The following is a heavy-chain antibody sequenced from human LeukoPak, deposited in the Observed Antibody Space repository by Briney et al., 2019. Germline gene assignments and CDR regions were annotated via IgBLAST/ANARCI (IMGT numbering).Heavy chain of an antibody. V-gene: IGHV4-61*02. D-gene: IGHD6-6*01. CDR3: AREVIAAHNWFDP. J-gene: IGHJ5*02. CDR1: GGSISSGSYS. CDR2: FYTSGST. Sequence: PSETLSLTCTVSGGSISSGSYSWSWIRQPAGKGLEWIGRFYTSGSTNYNPSLKSRVTISVDTSKNQFSLKLSSVTAADTAVYYCAREVIAAHNWFDPWGQGTLVTVSS.